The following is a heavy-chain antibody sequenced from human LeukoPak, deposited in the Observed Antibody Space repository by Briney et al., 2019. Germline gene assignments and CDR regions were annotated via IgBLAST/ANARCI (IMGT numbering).Heavy chain of an antibody. D-gene: IGHD3-16*01. V-gene: IGHV4-39*07. Sequence: SGTLSLTCTVSGGSISSSGYYWGWIRQPPGKGLEWIGSIYYSGSTYYNPSLKSRVTISVDTTKNQSSLKLTSVTAADTAVYYCARPSRRGGPFDYWGQGTLVTVSS. CDR2: IYYSGST. CDR1: GGSISSSGYY. J-gene: IGHJ4*02. CDR3: ARPSRRGGPFDY.